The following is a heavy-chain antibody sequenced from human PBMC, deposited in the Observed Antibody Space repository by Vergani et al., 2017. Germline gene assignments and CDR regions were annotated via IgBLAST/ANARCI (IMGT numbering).Heavy chain of an antibody. Sequence: QVQLVESGGGLVKPGGSLRLSCAASGFTFSDYYMSWIRQAPGKGLEWVSYISSSSSYTNYADSVKGRFTISRDNAKNSLYLQMNSLRAEDTAVYYCARGDSGGHVISSVIDYWGQGTLVTVSS. CDR2: ISSSSSYT. J-gene: IGHJ4*02. CDR1: GFTFSDYY. CDR3: ARGDSGGHVISSVIDY. D-gene: IGHD1-26*01. V-gene: IGHV3-11*05.